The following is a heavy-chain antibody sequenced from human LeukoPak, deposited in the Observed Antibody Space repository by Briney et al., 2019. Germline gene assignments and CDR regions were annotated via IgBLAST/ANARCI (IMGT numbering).Heavy chain of an antibody. Sequence: PSETLSLTCAVYGGSFSGYYWSWIRQPPGKGLEWIGEINHSGSTNYNPSLKSRVTISVDTSKNQFSLELSSVTAADTAVYYCARGRGSTSYLPRAFDIWGQGTMVTVSS. J-gene: IGHJ3*02. D-gene: IGHD2-2*01. V-gene: IGHV4-34*01. CDR1: GGSFSGYY. CDR2: INHSGST. CDR3: ARGRGSTSYLPRAFDI.